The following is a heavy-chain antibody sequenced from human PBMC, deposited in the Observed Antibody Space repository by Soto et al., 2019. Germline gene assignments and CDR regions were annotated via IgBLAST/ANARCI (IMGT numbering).Heavy chain of an antibody. CDR1: GFTFSSYA. CDR2: ISYDGSNK. V-gene: IGHV3-30-3*01. D-gene: IGHD3-9*01. Sequence: GGSLRLSCAASGFTFSSYAMHWVRQAPGKGLEWVAVISYDGSNKYYADSVKGRFTISRDNSKNTLYLQMNSLRAEDTAVYYCARDRFDWLLPNYYYYGMDVWGQGTTVTVSS. CDR3: ARDRFDWLLPNYYYYGMDV. J-gene: IGHJ6*02.